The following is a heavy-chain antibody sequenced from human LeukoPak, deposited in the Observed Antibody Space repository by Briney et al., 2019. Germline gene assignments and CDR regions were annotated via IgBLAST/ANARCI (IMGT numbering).Heavy chain of an antibody. D-gene: IGHD5-18*01. Sequence: GGSLRLSCAASGFTFSSHGMHWVRQAPGKGLEWVAGIFGSGGSPHYADSVKGRFTISRDNPRNTVYLQINSLRDDDTAVYYCGKTTVGYSSGQKPAWPVDFWGQGTLVTVSS. V-gene: IGHV3-23*01. J-gene: IGHJ4*02. CDR2: IFGSGGSP. CDR1: GFTFSSHG. CDR3: GKTTVGYSSGQKPAWPVDF.